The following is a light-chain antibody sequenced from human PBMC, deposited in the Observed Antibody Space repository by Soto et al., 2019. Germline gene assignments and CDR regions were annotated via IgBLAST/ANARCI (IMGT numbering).Light chain of an antibody. Sequence: EIVMTQSPATLSVSPGERATLSCRASQSVSSNLAWYQQKPGQAPRLLIYGASTRATGIPARFSGSGSGTDFSLTISRLEPEDFALYYCHQYDTSPRTFGQGTKVDIK. CDR2: GAS. V-gene: IGKV3-15*01. CDR3: HQYDTSPRT. CDR1: QSVSSN. J-gene: IGKJ1*01.